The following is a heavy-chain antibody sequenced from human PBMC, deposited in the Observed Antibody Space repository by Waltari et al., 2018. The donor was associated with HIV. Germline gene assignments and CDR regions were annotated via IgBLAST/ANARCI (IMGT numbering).Heavy chain of an antibody. CDR1: GFSVSNHW. J-gene: IGHJ4*02. CDR3: ARASHYIEFSTFDGDYYFDV. CDR2: LHSDGSSR. V-gene: IGHV3-74*01. D-gene: IGHD2-15*01. Sequence: VQLVESGGGSIKTGGSLRLSCTASGFSVSNHWMDWVRQGPGKGLVWGERLHSDGSSRNYGDSVKGRFVISRDNARNTVYLQLNSLRVEDTAMYFCARASHYIEFSTFDGDYYFDVWGRGTRVAVSS.